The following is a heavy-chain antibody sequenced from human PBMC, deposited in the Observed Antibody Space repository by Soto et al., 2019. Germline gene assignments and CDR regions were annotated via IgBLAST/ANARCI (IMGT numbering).Heavy chain of an antibody. Sequence: SETLSLTCAVYGGSFSGCYWSWIRQPPGKGLEGIGEINHGGSTNYNPSLKSRVTISVDTSKNQFSLKLSSVTAADTAVYYCARGRLRYYYDSSGYPLVDIWGQGTMVT. CDR1: GGSFSGCY. J-gene: IGHJ3*02. CDR2: INHGGST. D-gene: IGHD3-22*01. CDR3: ARGRLRYYYDSSGYPLVDI. V-gene: IGHV4-34*01.